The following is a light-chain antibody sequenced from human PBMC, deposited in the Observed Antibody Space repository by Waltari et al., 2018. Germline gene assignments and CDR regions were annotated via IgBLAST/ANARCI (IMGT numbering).Light chain of an antibody. V-gene: IGKV3-20*01. CDR2: DAS. J-gene: IGKJ1*01. CDR1: QSVSRA. CDR3: QKYERLPAT. Sequence: EIVLTQSPGTLSLSPGEKATLSCRASQSVSRALVGYQQKPGQAPRILIYDASRRATGIPDRFSGSGSGTDFSLTISRLEPEDSAVYYCQKYERLPATFGQGTKVEI.